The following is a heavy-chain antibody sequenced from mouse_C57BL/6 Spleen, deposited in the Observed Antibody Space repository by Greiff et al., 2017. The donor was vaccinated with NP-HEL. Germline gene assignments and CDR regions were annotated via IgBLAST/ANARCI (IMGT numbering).Heavy chain of an antibody. CDR2: IYPGDGDT. Sequence: VQLQQSGAELVKPGASVKISCKASGYAFSSYWMNWVKQRPGKGLEWIGQIYPGDGDTNYNGKFKGKATLTADKSSSTAYMQLSSLTSEDSAVYFCARGITTVVARGFAYWGQGTLVTVSA. CDR1: GYAFSSYW. J-gene: IGHJ3*01. V-gene: IGHV1-80*01. CDR3: ARGITTVVARGFAY. D-gene: IGHD1-1*01.